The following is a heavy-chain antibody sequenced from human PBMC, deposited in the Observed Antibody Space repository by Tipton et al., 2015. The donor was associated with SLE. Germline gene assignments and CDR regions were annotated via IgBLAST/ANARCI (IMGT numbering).Heavy chain of an antibody. CDR3: AREGVGYYFDY. D-gene: IGHD1-26*01. J-gene: IGHJ4*02. Sequence: SLRLSCAASEFTFNSHGMNWVRQAPGKGLEWVSYISSSSSTIYYADSVKGRFTISRDNAKNSLYLQMNSLRAEDTAVYYCAREGVGYYFDYWGQGTLVTVSS. V-gene: IGHV3-48*01. CDR1: EFTFNSHG. CDR2: ISSSSSTI.